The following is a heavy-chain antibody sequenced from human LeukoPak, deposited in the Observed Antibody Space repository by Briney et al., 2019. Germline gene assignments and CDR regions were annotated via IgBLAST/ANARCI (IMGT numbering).Heavy chain of an antibody. CDR1: GFTFSSYS. D-gene: IGHD1-1*01. CDR3: ARGIGTGRQPFDY. J-gene: IGHJ4*02. V-gene: IGHV3-48*01. CDR2: ISSVSSTI. Sequence: GGSLRLSCAASGFTFSSYSMNWVRQAPGKGLEWVSYISSVSSTIYYADSVKGRFTISRDNAENSLYLQMNSLRAEDTAVYYCARGIGTGRQPFDYWGQGTLVTVSS.